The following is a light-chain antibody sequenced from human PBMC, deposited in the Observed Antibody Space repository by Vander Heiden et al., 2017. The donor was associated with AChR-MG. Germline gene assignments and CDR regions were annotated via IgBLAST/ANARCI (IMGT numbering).Light chain of an antibody. J-gene: IGKJ4*01. CDR2: GAS. V-gene: IGKV3-20*01. CDR1: QSVSSSY. Sequence: EIVLMQSPGTLSLSPGERATLSCRASQSVSSSYLAWYQQKPGQAPRLLIYGASSRATGIPDRFSGSGSGTDFTLTISRLEPEDFAVYYCQQYGSSPLTFGGVTKVEIK. CDR3: QQYGSSPLT.